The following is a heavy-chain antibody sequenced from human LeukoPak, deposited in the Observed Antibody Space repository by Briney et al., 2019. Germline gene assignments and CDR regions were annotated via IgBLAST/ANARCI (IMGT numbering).Heavy chain of an antibody. V-gene: IGHV1-24*01. J-gene: IGHJ6*02. D-gene: IGHD3-10*01. CDR1: GSTLTELS. Sequence: SSVKVSCKVSGSTLTELSMHWVRESPGKGLEWMGGFDPGDGETIYAHKVQGRVAMTKEKSTDTDYMELRSLRSEDTAVYYCATDSALTMVRKWDGMDVWSQGTPVTVSS. CDR3: ATDSALTMVRKWDGMDV. CDR2: FDPGDGET.